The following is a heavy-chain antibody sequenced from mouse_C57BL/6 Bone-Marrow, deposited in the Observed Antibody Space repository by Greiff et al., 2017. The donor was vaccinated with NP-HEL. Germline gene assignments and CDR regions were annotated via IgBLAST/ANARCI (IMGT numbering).Heavy chain of an antibody. J-gene: IGHJ3*01. CDR3: TSGKASGNFAY. D-gene: IGHD1-3*01. CDR2: IDPSDSYT. CDR1: GYTFTSYG. V-gene: IGHV1-59*01. Sequence: QVQLQQPGAELVRPGTSVKLSCKASGYTFTSYGMHWVKQRPGQGLEWIGVIDPSDSYTNYNQKFKGKATLTVDTSSSTAYMQLSSLTSEDSAVYCCTSGKASGNFAYCGQGTLVTVSA.